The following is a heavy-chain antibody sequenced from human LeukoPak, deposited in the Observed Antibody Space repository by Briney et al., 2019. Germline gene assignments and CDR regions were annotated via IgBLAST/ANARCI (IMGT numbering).Heavy chain of an antibody. CDR1: GFTFSSYG. D-gene: IGHD1-26*01. CDR2: IWYDGSNK. V-gene: IGHV3-33*01. J-gene: IGHJ3*02. Sequence: GGSLRLSCAASGFTFSSYGMHWVRQAPGKGLEWVAVIWYDGSNKYYADSVKGRFTISRDNSKNTLYLQMNSLRAEDTAVYYCARPVDPSDPYSGSYSAFDIWGQGTMVTVS. CDR3: ARPVDPSDPYSGSYSAFDI.